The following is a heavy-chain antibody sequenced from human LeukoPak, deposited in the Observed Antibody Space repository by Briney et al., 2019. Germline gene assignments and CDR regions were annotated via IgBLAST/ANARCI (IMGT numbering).Heavy chain of an antibody. Sequence: PGGSLRLSCSTSGSTFSRYDMHWVRQVTGEGLEWVAAIGTAGDTYYPDSVKGRFTISRENAKNSLYLHMNSLRAGDTAVYYCAADLTSSWYFDFWGRGTLVTVSS. V-gene: IGHV3-13*01. CDR1: GSTFSRYD. J-gene: IGHJ2*01. CDR2: IGTAGDT. D-gene: IGHD2-2*01. CDR3: AADLTSSWYFDF.